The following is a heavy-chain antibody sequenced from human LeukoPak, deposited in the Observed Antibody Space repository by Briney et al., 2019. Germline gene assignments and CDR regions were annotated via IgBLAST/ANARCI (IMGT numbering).Heavy chain of an antibody. CDR1: GFTFSGSP. J-gene: IGHJ3*02. V-gene: IGHV3-15*07. D-gene: IGHD4-17*01. Sequence: GGSLRLSCAASGFTFSGSPMHWVRQASGKGLEWVGRIKAKPHGGTTDYAAPVKGRFTISRDDSKNMLYLQMNSLKTEDTAVYYCTTDSTVTTDGDVFDIWGQGTMVTVSS. CDR3: TTDSTVTTDGDVFDI. CDR2: IKAKPHGGTT.